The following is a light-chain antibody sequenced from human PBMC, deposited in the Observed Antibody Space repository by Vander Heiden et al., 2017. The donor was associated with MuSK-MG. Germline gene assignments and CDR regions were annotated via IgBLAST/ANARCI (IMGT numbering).Light chain of an antibody. Sequence: QSVLIQPPSASGTPGQRVTISCSGGTSNIASNSVHWYRQFPGAAPKLLVYADNRRPSGVPDRFSGSKSGTSASLAISGLQPDDEAEYHCAVWDDTLNGPVFGGGTKLTVL. J-gene: IGLJ3*02. CDR1: TSNIASNS. V-gene: IGLV1-44*01. CDR3: AVWDDTLNGPV. CDR2: ADN.